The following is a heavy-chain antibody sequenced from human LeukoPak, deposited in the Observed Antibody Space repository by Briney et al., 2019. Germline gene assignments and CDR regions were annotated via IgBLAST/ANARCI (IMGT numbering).Heavy chain of an antibody. D-gene: IGHD2-15*01. J-gene: IGHJ5*02. CDR3: AADSGLYPKYSWFDP. Sequence: GASVKVSCKVSGYNFTELSIHWVRHAPGKGLEWMAGLDSEDGEIIEPQKFQGRVTMTRDTSTDTAYMELRSLRSEDTAVYNCAADSGLYPKYSWFDPWGQGILVTVSS. CDR1: GYNFTELS. V-gene: IGHV1-24*01. CDR2: LDSEDGEI.